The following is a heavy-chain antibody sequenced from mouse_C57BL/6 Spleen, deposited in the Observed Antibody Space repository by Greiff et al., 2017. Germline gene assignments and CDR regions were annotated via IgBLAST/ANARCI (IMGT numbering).Heavy chain of an antibody. V-gene: IGHV1-26*01. CDR1: GYTFTDYY. D-gene: IGHD1-1*01. Sequence: VQLQQSGPELVKPGASVKISCKASGYTFTDYYMNWVKQSHGKSLEWIGDINPNNGGTSYNQKFKGKATLTVDKSSSTAYMELRSLTSEDSAVXYCARGYYGSSAFAYWGQGTLVTVSA. CDR3: ARGYYGSSAFAY. J-gene: IGHJ3*01. CDR2: INPNNGGT.